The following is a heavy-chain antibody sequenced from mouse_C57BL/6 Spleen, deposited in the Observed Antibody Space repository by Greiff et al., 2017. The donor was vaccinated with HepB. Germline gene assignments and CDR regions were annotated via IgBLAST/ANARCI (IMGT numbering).Heavy chain of an antibody. Sequence: EVKLMESGGGLVKPGGSLKLSCAASGFTFSDYGMHWVRQAPEKGLEWVAYINSGSSTIYYADTVKGRFTISRDNAKNTLFLQMTSLRSEDTAMYYCAREDYDAMDYWGQGTSVTVSS. V-gene: IGHV5-17*01. CDR1: GFTFSDYG. J-gene: IGHJ4*01. CDR3: AREDYDAMDY. CDR2: INSGSSTI.